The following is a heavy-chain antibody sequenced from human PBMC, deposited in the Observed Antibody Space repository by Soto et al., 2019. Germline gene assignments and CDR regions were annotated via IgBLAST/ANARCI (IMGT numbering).Heavy chain of an antibody. CDR1: GYTLTELS. Sequence: ASVKVSCKVSGYTLTELSMHWVRQAPGKGLEWMGGFDPEDGETIYAQKFQGRVTMTEDTSTDTAYMELSSLRSEDTAVYYCATHPFLYCTNGVCFNFDYWGQGTLVTVSS. CDR2: FDPEDGET. J-gene: IGHJ4*02. V-gene: IGHV1-24*01. D-gene: IGHD2-8*01. CDR3: ATHPFLYCTNGVCFNFDY.